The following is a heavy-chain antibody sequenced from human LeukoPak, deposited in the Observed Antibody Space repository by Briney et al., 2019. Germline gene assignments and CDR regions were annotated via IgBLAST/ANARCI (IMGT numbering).Heavy chain of an antibody. J-gene: IGHJ4*02. CDR3: ARDHNYAFHS. Sequence: GGSLRLSCAASGFTFSDYSMNRVRQAPGKGLEWISYIGIDSGNTKYADSVKGRFTISADKAKNSLYLQMNSLRVEDTAVYYCARDHNYAFHSWGQGTLVTVTS. D-gene: IGHD4-11*01. CDR2: IGIDSGNT. V-gene: IGHV3-48*01. CDR1: GFTFSDYS.